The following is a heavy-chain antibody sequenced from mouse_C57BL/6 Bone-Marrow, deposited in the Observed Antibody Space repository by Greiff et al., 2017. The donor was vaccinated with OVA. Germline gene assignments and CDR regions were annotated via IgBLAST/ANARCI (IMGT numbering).Heavy chain of an antibody. D-gene: IGHD2-13*01. CDR2: ISSGSSTI. Sequence: EVKLVESGGGLVKPGGSLKLSCAASGFTFSDYGMHWVRQAPEKELEWVAYISSGSSTIYYADTVKGRFTISRDNAKNTLFLQMTSLRSEDTAMYYCARLTDWYFDVWGTGTTVTVSS. V-gene: IGHV5-17*01. CDR1: GFTFSDYG. CDR3: ARLTDWYFDV. J-gene: IGHJ1*03.